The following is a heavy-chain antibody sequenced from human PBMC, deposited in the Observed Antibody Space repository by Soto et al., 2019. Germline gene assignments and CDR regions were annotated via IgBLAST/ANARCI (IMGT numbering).Heavy chain of an antibody. CDR2: ISSSGSTI. Sequence: GGSLRLSCAASGFTFSSYEMNWVRQAPGKGLEWVSYISSSGSTIYYADSVKGRFTISRDNAKNSLYLQMNSLRAEDAAVYDCSRDRPKYSSSSDYDYGMDVWGQGTTVTVSS. CDR3: SRDRPKYSSSSDYDYGMDV. V-gene: IGHV3-48*03. CDR1: GFTFSSYE. J-gene: IGHJ6*02. D-gene: IGHD6-6*01.